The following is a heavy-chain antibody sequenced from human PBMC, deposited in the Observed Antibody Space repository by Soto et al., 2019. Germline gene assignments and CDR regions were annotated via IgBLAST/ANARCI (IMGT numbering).Heavy chain of an antibody. Sequence: GGSLRLSCAASGFTFSSYAMSWVRQAPGKGLEWVSAISGSGGSTYYADSVKGRFTISRDNSKNTLYLQMNSLRAEDTAVYYCAKQQWLVRREYYFDYWGQGTLVTVSS. J-gene: IGHJ4*02. D-gene: IGHD6-19*01. CDR3: AKQQWLVRREYYFDY. CDR2: ISGSGGST. V-gene: IGHV3-23*01. CDR1: GFTFSSYA.